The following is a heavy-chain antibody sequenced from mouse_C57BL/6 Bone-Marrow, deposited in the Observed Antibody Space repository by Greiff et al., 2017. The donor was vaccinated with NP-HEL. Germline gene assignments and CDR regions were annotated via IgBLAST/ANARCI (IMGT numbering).Heavy chain of an antibody. V-gene: IGHV2-2*01. Sequence: VHLVESGPGLVQPSQSLSITCTVSGFSLTSYGVPWVRQSPGKGLEWLGVIWSGGSTDYNAAFISRLSISKDNSKSQVFFKMNSLQADDTALFFCDRRPRGFAYWGQGTLVTVSA. J-gene: IGHJ3*01. CDR2: IWSGGST. CDR1: GFSLTSYG. CDR3: DRRPRGFAY.